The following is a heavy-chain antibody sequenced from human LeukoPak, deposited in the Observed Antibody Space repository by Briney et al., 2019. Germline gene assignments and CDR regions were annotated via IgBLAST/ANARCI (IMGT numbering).Heavy chain of an antibody. CDR1: GFAFNTYS. CDR3: VRDAAYSAFNM. Sequence: LSGGSLRLSCAASGFAFNTYSMNWVRQAPGKGLEWVSSITSSSTTIYYADSVKGRFTISRDNAKNSLYLQMNSLRGEDTAVYYCVRDAAYSAFNMWGQGTMVTVSS. CDR2: ITSSSTTI. D-gene: IGHD4-11*01. J-gene: IGHJ3*02. V-gene: IGHV3-48*01.